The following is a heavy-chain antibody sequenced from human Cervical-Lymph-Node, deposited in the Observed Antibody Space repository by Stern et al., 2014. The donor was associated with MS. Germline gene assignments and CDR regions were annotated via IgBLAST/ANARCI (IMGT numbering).Heavy chain of an antibody. CDR2: IHNSGST. V-gene: IGHV4-30-4*01. J-gene: IGHJ4*02. CDR1: RGSISSGEYY. Sequence: QLQLQESGPGLVKPSQTLSLTCTLTRGSISSGEYYWSWIRQSPGKGLEWIGYIHNSGSTYYNPSLKSRVTISVDTSKNQFSLKLRSVTAADTAVYYCSRDADGYSLVFGYWGRGTLVTVSS. CDR3: SRDADGYSLVFGY. D-gene: IGHD5-24*01.